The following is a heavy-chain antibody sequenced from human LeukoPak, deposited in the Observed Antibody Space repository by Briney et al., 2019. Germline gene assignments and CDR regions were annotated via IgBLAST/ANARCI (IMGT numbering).Heavy chain of an antibody. CDR1: GGSISSSSYY. Sequence: SETLSLTCTVSGGSISSSSYYWSWIRQPPGKGLEWIGYIYYSGSTNYNPSLKSRVTISVDTSKNQFSLKLSSVTAADTAVYYCAREGINDNWFDPWGQGTLVTVSS. CDR3: AREGINDNWFDP. J-gene: IGHJ5*02. CDR2: IYYSGST. V-gene: IGHV4-61*01.